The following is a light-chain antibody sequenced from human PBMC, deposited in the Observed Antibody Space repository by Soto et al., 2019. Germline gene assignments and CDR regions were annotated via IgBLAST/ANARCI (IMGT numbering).Light chain of an antibody. CDR3: MQALQTPT. V-gene: IGKV2-28*01. CDR2: LGS. CDR1: QRLLHSNGNTF. J-gene: IGKJ1*01. Sequence: EIVMTQSPPSLTVTPGEPASISCRSSQRLLHSNGNTFLDWYLQKPGQSPQLLIYLGSNRASGVPDRFSGSGSGTDFTLKISRVEADDVGLYYCMQALQTPTFGQGTKVDIK.